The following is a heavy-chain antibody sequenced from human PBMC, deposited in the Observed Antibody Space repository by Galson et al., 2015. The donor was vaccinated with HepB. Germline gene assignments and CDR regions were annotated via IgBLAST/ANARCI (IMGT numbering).Heavy chain of an antibody. V-gene: IGHV1-69*04. CDR3: ARILTATFQRWFDP. CDR1: GGTFSSYA. D-gene: IGHD5-18*01. Sequence: SVKVSCKASGGTFSSYAISWVRQAPGQGLEWMGRIIPILGIANYAQKFQGRVTITADKSTSTAYMELSSLRSEDTAVYYCARILTATFQRWFDPWGQGTLVTVSS. J-gene: IGHJ5*02. CDR2: IIPILGIA.